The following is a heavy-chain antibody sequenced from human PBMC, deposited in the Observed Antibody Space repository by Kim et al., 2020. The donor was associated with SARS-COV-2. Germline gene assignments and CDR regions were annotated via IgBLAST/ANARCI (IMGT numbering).Heavy chain of an antibody. D-gene: IGHD1-26*01. J-gene: IGHJ4*01. V-gene: IGHV2-5*02. CDR2: IYWDADT. CDR1: GFSLSTGGVA. Sequence: SGPTLVNPTRTLTLTCSFSGFSLSTGGVAVSWIRQPPGKALEWLALIYWDADTRYSPSLKSRLTITKGPAENQVVLIMTNVDVVDTATYYCAHLPSGPTTRYFDYWGHGTLVTVSS. CDR3: AHLPSGPTTRYFDY.